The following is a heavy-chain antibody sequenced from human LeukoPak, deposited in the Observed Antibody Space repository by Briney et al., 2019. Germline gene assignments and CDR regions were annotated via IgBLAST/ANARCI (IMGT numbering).Heavy chain of an antibody. CDR1: GDSISSSSYY. V-gene: IGHV4-39*07. D-gene: IGHD5-18*01. Sequence: SETLSLTCTVSGDSISSSSYYWGWIRQPPGKGLEWIGSISYSGSTYYNPSLKSRVTISVDTSKNQFSLKLSSVTAADTAVYYCARVPSYGYLNWFDPWGQGTLVTVSS. CDR2: ISYSGST. J-gene: IGHJ5*02. CDR3: ARVPSYGYLNWFDP.